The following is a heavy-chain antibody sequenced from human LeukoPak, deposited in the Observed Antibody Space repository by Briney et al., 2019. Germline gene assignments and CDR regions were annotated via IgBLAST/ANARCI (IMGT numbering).Heavy chain of an antibody. Sequence: SQTLSLTCAISGDSVSNNGAAWNWIRQSPSRGLEWLGRTYFGSKWYNDYAVSVKSRITINPDTSKNQFSLQLNSVTPGDTAVYYCARQRSRALDLWGQGTVVTVSS. V-gene: IGHV6-1*01. CDR1: GDSVSNNGAA. CDR3: ARQRSRALDL. J-gene: IGHJ3*01. D-gene: IGHD1-1*01. CDR2: TYFGSKWYN.